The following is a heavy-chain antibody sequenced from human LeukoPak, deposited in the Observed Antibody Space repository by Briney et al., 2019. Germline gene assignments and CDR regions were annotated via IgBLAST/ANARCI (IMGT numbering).Heavy chain of an antibody. CDR3: ARGRGRGSSWYFGS. J-gene: IGHJ4*02. Sequence: ASVTVSFKTSGYTFTDFFIHWVRQAPGQGLDWMGWINPINGAAYSAQQFQGRVTMTRDTSISTAFLELTSLTSDDTAIYYCARGRGRGSSWYFGSWGQGTLVTVSS. D-gene: IGHD6-13*01. CDR1: GYTFTDFF. CDR2: INPINGAA. V-gene: IGHV1-2*02.